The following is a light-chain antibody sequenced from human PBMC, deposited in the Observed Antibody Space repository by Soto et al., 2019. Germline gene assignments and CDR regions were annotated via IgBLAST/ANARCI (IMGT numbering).Light chain of an antibody. CDR1: QSVSSSY. J-gene: IGKJ4*01. CDR2: GAS. V-gene: IGKV3-20*01. Sequence: EIVLTQSPGTLSLSPGERATLSCRASQSVSSSYLAWYQQKPGQAPRLLIYGASSRATGIPDRFSGSGSGTDFTLIISRLEPEYFAVYYCQQYGSSPATFGGGTKVEIK. CDR3: QQYGSSPAT.